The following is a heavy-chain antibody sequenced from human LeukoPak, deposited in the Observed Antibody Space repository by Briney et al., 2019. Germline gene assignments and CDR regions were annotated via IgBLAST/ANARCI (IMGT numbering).Heavy chain of an antibody. CDR1: GYSFTGYY. CDR2: INPNNGGT. V-gene: IGHV1-2*02. CDR3: ARGYCSAGDCYEFDH. J-gene: IGHJ4*02. Sequence: ASVKVSCKASGYSFTGYYMHWVRQAPGQGLEWMGWINPNNGGTNYPQNFRGRATMTRDTSISTAHMELSRLRSDDTAVYYCARGYCSAGDCYEFDHWGQGTLVTVSS. D-gene: IGHD2-15*01.